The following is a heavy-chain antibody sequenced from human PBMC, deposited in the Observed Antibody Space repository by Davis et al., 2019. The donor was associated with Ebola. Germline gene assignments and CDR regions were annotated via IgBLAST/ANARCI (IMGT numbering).Heavy chain of an antibody. CDR2: INHSGST. J-gene: IGHJ4*02. Sequence: LRLSCAVSGGSISSGDYSWSWIRQPPGKGLEWIGEINHSGSTNYNPSLKSRVTISVDTSKNQFSLKLSSVTAADTAVYYCARVLVGATTSCDYWGQGTLVTVSS. V-gene: IGHV4-30-2*01. D-gene: IGHD1-26*01. CDR3: ARVLVGATTSCDY. CDR1: GGSISSGDYS.